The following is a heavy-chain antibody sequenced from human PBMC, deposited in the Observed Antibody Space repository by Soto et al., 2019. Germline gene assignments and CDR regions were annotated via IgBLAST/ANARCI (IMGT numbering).Heavy chain of an antibody. J-gene: IGHJ6*03. Sequence: ASVKVSCKASGYTFTGYYMHWVRQAPGQGLEWMGWINPNSGGTNYAQKFQGWVTMTRDTSISTAYMELSRLRSDDTAVYYCARGRKQLWAYYYYYMDVWGKRTTVTVSS. D-gene: IGHD6-6*01. CDR1: GYTFTGYY. CDR2: INPNSGGT. CDR3: ARGRKQLWAYYYYYMDV. V-gene: IGHV1-2*04.